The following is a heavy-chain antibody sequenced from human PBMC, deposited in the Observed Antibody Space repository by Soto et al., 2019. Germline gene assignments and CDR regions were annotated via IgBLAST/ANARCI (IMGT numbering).Heavy chain of an antibody. CDR3: ARDLYYYGSGSGYLDY. CDR1: GFTFNSYS. D-gene: IGHD3-10*01. Sequence: GSLRLSCAASGFTFNSYSMNWVRQAPGKGMEWVSYINSISSNIFYADSVKGRFTTSRDNAKNSLYLQMNSLRDEDTAVYYCARDLYYYGSGSGYLDYWGQG. V-gene: IGHV3-48*02. CDR2: INSISSNI. J-gene: IGHJ4*02.